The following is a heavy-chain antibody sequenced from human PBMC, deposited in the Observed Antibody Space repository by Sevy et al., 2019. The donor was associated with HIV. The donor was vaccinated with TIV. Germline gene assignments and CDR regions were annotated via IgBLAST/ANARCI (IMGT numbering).Heavy chain of an antibody. D-gene: IGHD3-22*01. Sequence: ASVKVSCKVSGYTLTELSMHWVRQAPGKGLEWMGGFDPEDGETIYAQKFQGRVTMTEDTSTDTAYMELSSLRSEDTAVYYCATASPEGYDSSGYPHAFDIWGQGTMVTVSS. V-gene: IGHV1-24*01. CDR2: FDPEDGET. J-gene: IGHJ3*02. CDR3: ATASPEGYDSSGYPHAFDI. CDR1: GYTLTELS.